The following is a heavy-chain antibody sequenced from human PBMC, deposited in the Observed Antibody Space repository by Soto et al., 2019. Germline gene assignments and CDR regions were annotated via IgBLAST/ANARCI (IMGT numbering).Heavy chain of an antibody. J-gene: IGHJ4*02. CDR3: ARTLVGATPADY. V-gene: IGHV1-3*01. Sequence: QVQLVQSGAEVKKPGASVKVSCKASGYTFTSYAMHWVRQAPGQRLEWMGWINAGNGNIKYSQKFQGRVTITRDTSASTAYMELSSLRSEDTAVYYCARTLVGATPADYWGQGTLVTVSS. CDR1: GYTFTSYA. D-gene: IGHD1-26*01. CDR2: INAGNGNI.